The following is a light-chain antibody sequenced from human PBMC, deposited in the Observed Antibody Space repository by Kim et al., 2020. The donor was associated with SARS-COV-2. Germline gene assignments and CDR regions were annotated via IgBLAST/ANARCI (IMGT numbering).Light chain of an antibody. J-gene: IGKJ4*01. V-gene: IGKV3-20*01. CDR2: GAS. CDR3: QQYSRSPLT. CDR1: QSVSSIY. Sequence: LSPRERATLSGRASQSVSSIYLAWYQQKSGRAPRLLIYGASNRVTGTPDRFSGSGSGTDFTLTISRLEPEDFAVYYCQQYSRSPLTFGGGTKLEI.